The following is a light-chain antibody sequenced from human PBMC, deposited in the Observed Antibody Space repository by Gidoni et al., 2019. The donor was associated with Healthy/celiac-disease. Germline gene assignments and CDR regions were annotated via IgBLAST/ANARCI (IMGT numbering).Light chain of an antibody. CDR2: YDS. Sequence: SYVLTHPPSVSVAPGKTARITCGGNNIGSKRVHWYQQKPGQPPVLVIYYDSDRPSGIPERFSGSNSGNTATLTISRVEAGDEADYYCQVWDSSSDHYVFGTGTKVTVL. J-gene: IGLJ1*01. CDR1: NIGSKR. V-gene: IGLV3-21*04. CDR3: QVWDSSSDHYV.